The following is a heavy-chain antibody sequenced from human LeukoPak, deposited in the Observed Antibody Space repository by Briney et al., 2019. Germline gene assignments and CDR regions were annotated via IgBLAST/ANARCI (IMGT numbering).Heavy chain of an antibody. CDR3: ASERPIAVAGTIEYYYYYMDV. Sequence: GGSLRLSCAASGFTFSSYSMNWVRQAPGKGLEWVSSISSSSSYIYYADSVKGRFTISRDNAKNTLYLQMNSLRAEDTAVYYCASERPIAVAGTIEYYYYYMDVWGKGTTVTVSS. CDR1: GFTFSSYS. D-gene: IGHD6-19*01. J-gene: IGHJ6*03. V-gene: IGHV3-21*01. CDR2: ISSSSSYI.